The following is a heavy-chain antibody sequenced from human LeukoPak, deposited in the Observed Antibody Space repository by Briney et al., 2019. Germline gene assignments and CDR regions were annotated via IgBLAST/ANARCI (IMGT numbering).Heavy chain of an antibody. J-gene: IGHJ4*02. V-gene: IGHV3-23*01. CDR2: ISGSGDNT. CDR1: GFSFSSYA. CDR3: AKRSGYTTGWFFDF. Sequence: GSLRLSCAASGFSFSSYAMGWVRQAPGKGLEWVSSISGSGDNTYYAESVKGRFTISRDNSESTLFLQMNSLRAEDSAVFYCAKRSGYTTGWFFDFWGQGTLVTVSS. D-gene: IGHD1-1*01.